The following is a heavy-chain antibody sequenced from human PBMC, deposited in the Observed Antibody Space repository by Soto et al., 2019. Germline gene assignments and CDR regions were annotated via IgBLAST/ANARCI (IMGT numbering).Heavy chain of an antibody. CDR1: AFTVSNNY. Sequence: EVRLVETGGGLIKPGGSLRLSCAASAFTVSNNYMSWVRQAPGKGLQWVSVICADGSTYYADSVKGRFTISRDNSKNTLYLKMNSLGAEDTVVYYCAREGGPLDYWGQGTLVTVSS. CDR2: ICADGST. CDR3: AREGGPLDY. J-gene: IGHJ4*02. V-gene: IGHV3-53*02.